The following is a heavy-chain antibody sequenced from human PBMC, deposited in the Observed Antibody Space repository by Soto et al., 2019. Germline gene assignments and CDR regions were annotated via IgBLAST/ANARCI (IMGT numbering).Heavy chain of an antibody. CDR2: IIPIFASP. V-gene: IGHV1-69*18. Sequence: QVQLVQSGAEVKKPGSSVKVSCKASGGTVSNYAITWVRQAPGQGLEWMGTIIPIFASPRYAQKFQGRVTITADDSTSTTYMDLSSLRSEDTAVYYCARDAGIPVVGRGTSFEYWGQGTLVIVSS. D-gene: IGHD6-19*01. CDR3: ARDAGIPVVGRGTSFEY. CDR1: GGTVSNYA. J-gene: IGHJ4*02.